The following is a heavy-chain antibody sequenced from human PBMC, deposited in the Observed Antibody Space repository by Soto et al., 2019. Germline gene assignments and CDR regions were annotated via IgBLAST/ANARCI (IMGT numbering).Heavy chain of an antibody. D-gene: IGHD3-10*01. CDR1: GGSFSGYY. CDR3: ARGKAMVRGVMRVGWFDP. V-gene: IGHV4-34*01. Sequence: PLETLSLTCAVYGGSFSGYYWSWIRQPPGKGLEWIGEINHSGSTNYNPSLKSRVTISVDTSKNQFSLKLSSVTAADTAVYYCARGKAMVRGVMRVGWFDPWGQGTLVTVSS. CDR2: INHSGST. J-gene: IGHJ5*02.